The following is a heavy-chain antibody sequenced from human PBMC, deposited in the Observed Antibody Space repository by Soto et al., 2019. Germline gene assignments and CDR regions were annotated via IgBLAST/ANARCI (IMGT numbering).Heavy chain of an antibody. Sequence: SETLSLTCAVYGGSFSGYYWSWIRQPPGKGLEWIGEINHSGSTNYNPSLKSRVTISVDTSKNQFSLKLSSVTAADTAVYYCARGFYGSGSYPYFDYWGQGTLVTVSS. CDR1: GGSFSGYY. V-gene: IGHV4-34*01. CDR2: INHSGST. CDR3: ARGFYGSGSYPYFDY. J-gene: IGHJ4*02. D-gene: IGHD3-10*01.